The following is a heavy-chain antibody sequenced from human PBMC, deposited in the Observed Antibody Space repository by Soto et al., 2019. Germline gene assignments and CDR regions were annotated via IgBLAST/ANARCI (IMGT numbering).Heavy chain of an antibody. V-gene: IGHV3-30-3*01. Sequence: QVQLVESGGGVVQPGRSLRLSCAASGFTFSSYAMHWVRQAPGKGLEWVAVISYDGSNKYYADSVKGRFTISRDNSKKTLYLQMTSLRAEDTAVYYCATDLAVAAVYWGQGTLVTVSS. CDR2: ISYDGSNK. J-gene: IGHJ4*02. D-gene: IGHD6-19*01. CDR3: ATDLAVAAVY. CDR1: GFTFSSYA.